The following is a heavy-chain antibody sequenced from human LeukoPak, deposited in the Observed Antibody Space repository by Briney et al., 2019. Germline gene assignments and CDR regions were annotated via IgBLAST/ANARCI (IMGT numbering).Heavy chain of an antibody. Sequence: GGSLRLSCAASGFTFSSYGMSWVRQAPGKGLEWVSAISGSGGSTYYADSVKGRFTISRDNSRNTLYLQMNSLRAEDTAVYYCAKDLYSGSYPDYWGQGTLVTVSS. CDR3: AKDLYSGSYPDY. D-gene: IGHD1-26*01. J-gene: IGHJ4*02. V-gene: IGHV3-23*01. CDR1: GFTFSSYG. CDR2: ISGSGGST.